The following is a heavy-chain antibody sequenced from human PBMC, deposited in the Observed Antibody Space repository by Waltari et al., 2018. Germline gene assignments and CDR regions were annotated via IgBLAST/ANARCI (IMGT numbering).Heavy chain of an antibody. CDR2: IYHSGST. CDR3: ARPDYGDLWYFDL. J-gene: IGHJ2*01. V-gene: IGHV4-38-2*01. D-gene: IGHD4-17*01. Sequence: QVQLQESGPGLVKPSETLSLTCAVSGYSISSGYYWGWIRQPPGKGLEWIGSIYHSGSTYYNPSLKSRVTISVDTSKNQFSLKLSSVTAADTAVYYCARPDYGDLWYFDLWGRGTLVTVSS. CDR1: GYSISSGYY.